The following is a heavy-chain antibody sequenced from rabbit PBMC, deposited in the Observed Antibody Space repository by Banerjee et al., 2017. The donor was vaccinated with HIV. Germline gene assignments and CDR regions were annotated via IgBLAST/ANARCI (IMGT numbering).Heavy chain of an antibody. V-gene: IGHV1S40*01. CDR1: GFSFSSGYD. J-gene: IGHJ6*01. CDR2: IYTGSGST. CDR3: ARSIYANGAGYAYARGMDL. Sequence: QSLEESGGDLVKPGASLTLTCKASGFSFSSGYDMCWVRQAPGKGLEWIGCIYTGSGSTYYASWAKGRFTISKTSSTTVTLQMTSLTDADTATYFCARSIYANGAGYAYARGMDLWGQGTLVTVS. D-gene: IGHD6-1*01.